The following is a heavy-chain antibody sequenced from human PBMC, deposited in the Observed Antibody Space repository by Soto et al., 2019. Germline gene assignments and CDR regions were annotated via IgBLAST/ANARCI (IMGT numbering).Heavy chain of an antibody. J-gene: IGHJ5*02. CDR1: GGTISSCGYY. CDR3: ARGIVVVPAALDT. Sequence: PSESLYITCTVSGGTISSCGYYWSWISQHQGKGLEWIGYIYYSGSTYYNPSLKSRVTISVDTSKNQFSLKLSSVTAADTAVYYCARGIVVVPAALDTWGQGTLVTVSS. V-gene: IGHV4-31*03. CDR2: IYYSGST. D-gene: IGHD2-2*01.